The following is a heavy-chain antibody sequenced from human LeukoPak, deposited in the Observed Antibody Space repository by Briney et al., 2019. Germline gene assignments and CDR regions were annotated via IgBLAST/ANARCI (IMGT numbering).Heavy chain of an antibody. Sequence: PGGSLRLSCAASGFTFSGSAMHWVRQASGKGLEWVGRIRGRANTYATAYAASVKGRFTISRDDSKNTAYLQMNSLKTEDTALYYCTRPDDYGDYWGQGTLVTVSS. CDR3: TRPDDYGDY. V-gene: IGHV3-73*01. CDR2: IRGRANTYAT. CDR1: GFTFSGSA. J-gene: IGHJ4*02.